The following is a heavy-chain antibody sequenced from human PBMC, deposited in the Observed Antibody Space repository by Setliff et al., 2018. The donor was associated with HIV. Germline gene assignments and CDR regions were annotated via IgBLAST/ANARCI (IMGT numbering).Heavy chain of an antibody. CDR3: VRNHEWALGT. CDR1: GDSINTPHC. CDR2: VCQRGGI. Sequence: PSETLSLTCAVSGDSINTPHCWSWVRQSLETGLEWIGEVCQRGGINYNPFLWSRASISMDKPRNYFSLEMASMTAADTAVYFCVRNHEWALGTWGQGLLVTVSS. V-gene: IGHV4-4*02. J-gene: IGHJ5*02. D-gene: IGHD1-26*01.